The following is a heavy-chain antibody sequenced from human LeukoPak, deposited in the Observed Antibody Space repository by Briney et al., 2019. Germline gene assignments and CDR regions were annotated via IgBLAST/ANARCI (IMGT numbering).Heavy chain of an antibody. V-gene: IGHV3-23*01. J-gene: IGHJ4*02. Sequence: GGSLRLSCAASGFTFSSYAMSWVRQAPGKGLEWVSTISGSGGNTYYADSVKGRFTVSRDTSKNTLYLQMNSLRAEDTAVYYCAKRDSSGWWCSNYWGQGTLVTVSS. CDR3: AKRDSSGWWCSNY. D-gene: IGHD6-19*01. CDR1: GFTFSSYA. CDR2: ISGSGGNT.